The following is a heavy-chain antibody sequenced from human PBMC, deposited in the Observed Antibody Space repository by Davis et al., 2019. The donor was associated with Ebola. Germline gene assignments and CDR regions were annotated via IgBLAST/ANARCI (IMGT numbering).Heavy chain of an antibody. CDR1: GFTFSNYW. J-gene: IGHJ4*02. Sequence: GESLKISCAASGFTFSNYWMSWVRQAPGKGLEWVANIKQDGSEKYYVDSVKGRFTISRDNAKNSLYLQMNSLRAEDTAVYYCARRGGSIWGQGTLVTVSS. V-gene: IGHV3-7*01. CDR3: ARRGGSI. D-gene: IGHD3-16*01. CDR2: IKQDGSEK.